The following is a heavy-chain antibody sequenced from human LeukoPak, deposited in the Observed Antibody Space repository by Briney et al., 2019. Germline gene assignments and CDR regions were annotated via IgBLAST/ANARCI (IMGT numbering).Heavy chain of an antibody. V-gene: IGHV3-30*03. D-gene: IGHD6-13*01. CDR2: MSYDGSNE. CDR3: ARGPSKGYSSSWYLGH. J-gene: IGHJ4*02. CDR1: GFIFSSYG. Sequence: PGGSLRLSCAASGFIFSSYGMHWVRQAPGKGLEWVAVMSYDGSNEYYADPVKGRFTISRDNSKNTLYMEVNSLRAEDTAVYSCARGPSKGYSSSWYLGHWGQGTLVTVSS.